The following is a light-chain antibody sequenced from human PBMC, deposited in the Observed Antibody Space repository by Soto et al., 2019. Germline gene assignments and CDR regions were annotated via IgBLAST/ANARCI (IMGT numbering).Light chain of an antibody. Sequence: DIPMTQSPSSLSASVGDRIIITCRASQTISTSLNWYQQKAGTAPKLLIYGASRLQYGVPSRFSGSGSGTDFTLTISSLQPEDFATVYCPQTYITPLTFGGGTKVESK. CDR3: PQTYITPLT. CDR2: GAS. J-gene: IGKJ4*01. V-gene: IGKV1-39*01. CDR1: QTISTS.